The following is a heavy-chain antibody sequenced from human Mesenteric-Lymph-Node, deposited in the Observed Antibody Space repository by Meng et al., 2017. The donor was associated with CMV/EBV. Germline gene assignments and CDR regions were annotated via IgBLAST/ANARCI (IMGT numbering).Heavy chain of an antibody. CDR2: IRSKAYGGTA. V-gene: IGHV3-49*04. Sequence: GESLKISCTASGFTFGDYAMSWVRQAPGKGLEWVCVIRSKAYGGTAEYAASVKGRFTVFRDDSKSIAYLQMNSLETEDAALYYCTRDATYCSGTSCYTGGAYFDYWGQGTLVTVSS. D-gene: IGHD2-2*02. J-gene: IGHJ4*02. CDR3: TRDATYCSGTSCYTGGAYFDY. CDR1: GFTFGDYA.